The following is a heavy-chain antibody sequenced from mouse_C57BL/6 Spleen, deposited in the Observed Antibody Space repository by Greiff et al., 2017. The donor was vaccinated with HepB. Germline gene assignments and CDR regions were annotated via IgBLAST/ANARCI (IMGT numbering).Heavy chain of an antibody. CDR2: IHPNSGST. Sequence: QVQLKQPGAELVKPGASVKLSCKASGYTFTSYWMHWVKQRPGQGLEWIGMIHPNSGSTNYNEKFKSKATLTVDKSSSTAYMQLSSLTSEDSAVYYCATSNYYGSSAVIMDYWGQGTSVTVSS. V-gene: IGHV1-64*01. CDR3: ATSNYYGSSAVIMDY. CDR1: GYTFTSYW. D-gene: IGHD1-1*01. J-gene: IGHJ4*01.